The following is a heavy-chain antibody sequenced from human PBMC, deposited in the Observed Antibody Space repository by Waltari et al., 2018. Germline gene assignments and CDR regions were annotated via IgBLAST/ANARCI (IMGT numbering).Heavy chain of an antibody. V-gene: IGHV3-48*04. Sequence: EVQLLESGGGLVQPGGSLRLSCAASGFTFSSYSMNWVRQAPGKGLEWVSYISSSSSTIYYADSVKGRFTISRDNAKNSLYLQMNSLRAEDTAVYYCASPGTGDTDEYFQHWGQGTLVTVSS. CDR3: ASPGTGDTDEYFQH. D-gene: IGHD4-17*01. CDR2: ISSSSSTI. J-gene: IGHJ1*01. CDR1: GFTFSSYS.